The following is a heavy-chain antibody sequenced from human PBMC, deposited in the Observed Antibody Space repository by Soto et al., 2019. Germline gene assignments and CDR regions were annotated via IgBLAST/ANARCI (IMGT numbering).Heavy chain of an antibody. Sequence: GASVKVSCKASGGTFSSYAISWVRQAPGQGLEWMGGITPIFGTANYAQKFQGRVTITADESTSTAYMELSSLRSEDTAVYYCARPLEGYYYYGMDVWGQGTTVTVSS. CDR3: ARPLEGYYYYGMDV. CDR1: GGTFSSYA. CDR2: ITPIFGTA. J-gene: IGHJ6*02. V-gene: IGHV1-69*13.